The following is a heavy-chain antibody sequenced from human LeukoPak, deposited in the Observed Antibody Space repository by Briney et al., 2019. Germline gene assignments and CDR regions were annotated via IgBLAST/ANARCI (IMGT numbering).Heavy chain of an antibody. CDR3: ARISRVGATGHYYYYMDV. D-gene: IGHD1-26*01. Sequence: ASVKVSCKASGYTFTGYYMHWVRQAPGQGLEWMGRINPNSGGTNYAQKFQGRVTMTRDTSISTAYMELSRLRSDDAAVYYCARISRVGATGHYYYYMDVWGKGTTVTVSS. CDR1: GYTFTGYY. J-gene: IGHJ6*03. CDR2: INPNSGGT. V-gene: IGHV1-2*06.